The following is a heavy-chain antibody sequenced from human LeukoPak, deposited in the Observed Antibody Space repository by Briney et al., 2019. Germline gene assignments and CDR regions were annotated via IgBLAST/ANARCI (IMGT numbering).Heavy chain of an antibody. CDR3: ARDGAAMVVDADY. V-gene: IGHV3-21*01. CDR2: ISSSSYI. Sequence: PGGSLRLSCAASGFTFSSYSMNWVRQAPGKGLEWVSSISSSSYIYYADSVKGRFTISRDNAKNSLYLQMNSLRAEDTAVYYCARDGAAMVVDADYWGQGTLVTVSS. J-gene: IGHJ4*02. D-gene: IGHD5-18*01. CDR1: GFTFSSYS.